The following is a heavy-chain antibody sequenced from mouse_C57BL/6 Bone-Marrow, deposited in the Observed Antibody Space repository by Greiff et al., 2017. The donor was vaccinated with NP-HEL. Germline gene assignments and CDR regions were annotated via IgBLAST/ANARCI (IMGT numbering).Heavy chain of an antibody. CDR1: GFTFSDYY. CDR2: ISNGGGST. J-gene: IGHJ1*03. CDR3: ASRDRNWYFDV. Sequence: EVHLVESGGGLVQPGGSLKLSCAASGFTFSDYYMYWVRQTPEKRLEWVAYISNGGGSTYYPDTVKGRFTISRDNAKNTLYLQMSRLKSEDTAMYYCASRDRNWYFDVWGTGTTVTVSS. D-gene: IGHD2-13*01. V-gene: IGHV5-12*01.